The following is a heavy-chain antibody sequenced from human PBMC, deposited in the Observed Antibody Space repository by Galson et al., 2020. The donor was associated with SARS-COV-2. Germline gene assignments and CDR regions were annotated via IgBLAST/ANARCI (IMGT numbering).Heavy chain of an antibody. V-gene: IGHV1-2*02. D-gene: IGHD6-13*01. CDR2: INPNSGGT. CDR1: GYTFTGYY. Sequence: ASVKVSCKASGYTFTGYYMHWVRQAPGQGLEWMGWINPNSGGTNYAQKFQGRVTMTRDTSISTAYMELSSLRSDDTAVYYCASGIAAADKQGSPERGFDYWGQGTLVTVSS. CDR3: ASGIAAADKQGSPERGFDY. J-gene: IGHJ4*02.